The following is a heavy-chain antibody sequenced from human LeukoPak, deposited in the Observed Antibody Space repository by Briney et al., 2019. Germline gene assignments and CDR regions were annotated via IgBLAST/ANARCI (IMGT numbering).Heavy chain of an antibody. Sequence: GGSLRLSCTASEFTFSSNTMNWVRQAPGKGLEWVSVISANGVATYYADSVTGRFTISRDNSKNTLYLQMNSLRAEDTAIYYCAKDRRYFGSGLDSWGQGTLVTVSS. D-gene: IGHD3-10*01. V-gene: IGHV3-23*01. CDR1: EFTFSSNT. J-gene: IGHJ4*02. CDR3: AKDRRYFGSGLDS. CDR2: ISANGVAT.